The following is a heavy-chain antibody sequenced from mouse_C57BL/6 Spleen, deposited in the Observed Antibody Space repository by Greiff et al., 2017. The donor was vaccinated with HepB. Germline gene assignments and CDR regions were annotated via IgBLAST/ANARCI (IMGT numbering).Heavy chain of an antibody. D-gene: IGHD2-1*01. CDR3: ARVYYGNYGYFDY. Sequence: EVQLVESGGGLVQPGGSLKLSCAASGFTFSDYYMYWVRQTPEKRLEWVAYISNGGGSTYYPDTVKGRFPISRDNAKNPLYLQMSRLKSEDTAMYYCARVYYGNYGYFDYWGQGTTLTVSS. V-gene: IGHV5-12*01. CDR1: GFTFSDYY. CDR2: ISNGGGST. J-gene: IGHJ2*01.